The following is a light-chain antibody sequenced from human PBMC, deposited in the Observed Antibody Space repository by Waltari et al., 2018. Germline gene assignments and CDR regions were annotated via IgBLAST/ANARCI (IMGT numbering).Light chain of an antibody. Sequence: AIQMTQSPSSLSASVGDRVTITCRASQGIRSDLGWYQLKPGKAPKILIYTASYLQSGVPSRFSGSGYDTEFTLTINSLQPEDFATYYCLQDHDYPLTFGGGTKVEIK. CDR2: TAS. V-gene: IGKV1-6*01. CDR1: QGIRSD. J-gene: IGKJ4*01. CDR3: LQDHDYPLT.